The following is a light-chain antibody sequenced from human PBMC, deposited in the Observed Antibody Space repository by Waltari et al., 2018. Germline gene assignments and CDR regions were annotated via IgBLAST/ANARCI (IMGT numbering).Light chain of an antibody. CDR2: RNN. Sequence: QSVLTQPPPASGTPGQRVTISCSGSSSNIGSNYVYWYQHLPGTAPKLLIYRNNQRPSGVPGRLSGSKSDTSASLAISGLRSEDEADYYCAAWDASLSAWLFGGGTKVTVL. CDR1: SSNIGSNY. V-gene: IGLV1-47*01. CDR3: AAWDASLSAWL. J-gene: IGLJ3*02.